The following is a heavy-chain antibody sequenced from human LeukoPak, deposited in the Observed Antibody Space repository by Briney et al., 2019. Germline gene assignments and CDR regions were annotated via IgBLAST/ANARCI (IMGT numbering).Heavy chain of an antibody. CDR1: GFTFDEYA. CDR3: TREPPEYCGGDC. V-gene: IGHV3-49*04. J-gene: IGHJ4*02. D-gene: IGHD2-21*01. CDR2: VRGKPNGGTT. Sequence: SLRLSCRVSGFTFDEYAMSWVRQAPGKGLEWVAFVRGKPNGGTTEYAASVKGRFTISRDDSKSIAYLQMNSLKTEDTAIYYCTREPPEYCGGDCWGQGTLVTVSS.